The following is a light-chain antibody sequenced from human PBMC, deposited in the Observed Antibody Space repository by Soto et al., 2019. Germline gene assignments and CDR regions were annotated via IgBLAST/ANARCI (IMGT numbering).Light chain of an antibody. J-gene: IGKJ4*01. CDR2: ASS. Sequence: IVLTQSPGTLSLSPGEGATLSCRASQDVDNNFLAWYQQRPGQAPRLLIYASSRRATGIPDRFSGSGSATDFTLTISRVGPEGIAVYFCHQYYSSITFGGGTKVEVK. V-gene: IGKV3-20*01. CDR3: HQYYSSIT. CDR1: QDVDNNF.